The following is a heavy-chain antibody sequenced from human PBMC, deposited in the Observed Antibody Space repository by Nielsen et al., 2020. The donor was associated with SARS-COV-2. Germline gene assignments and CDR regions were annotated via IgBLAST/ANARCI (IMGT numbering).Heavy chain of an antibody. CDR2: ISAYNGST. Sequence: ASVKVSCKASGYTFTSYGISWVRPAPGQGLEWMGWISAYNGSTTYAQKFQDRVTMTRDTSTSTVYMELSGLRSEDTAVYYCARSLQLLSDWGQGTLVTVSS. V-gene: IGHV1-18*01. CDR3: ARSLQLLSD. J-gene: IGHJ4*02. D-gene: IGHD5-18*01. CDR1: GYTFTSYG.